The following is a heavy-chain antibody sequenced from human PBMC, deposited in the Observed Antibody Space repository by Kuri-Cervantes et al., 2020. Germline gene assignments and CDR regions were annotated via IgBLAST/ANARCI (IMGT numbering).Heavy chain of an antibody. V-gene: IGHV3-11*01. D-gene: IGHD6-13*01. CDR3: ARDHGGIAAAGTLDY. J-gene: IGHJ4*02. CDR2: ISSSGSTI. Sequence: GESLKISCAASGFTFSDYYMSWIRQAPGKGLEWVSYISSSGSTIYYADSVKGRFTISRDNAKNSLYLQMNSLRAEDTAVYYCARDHGGIAAAGTLDYWGQGTLVTVSS. CDR1: GFTFSDYY.